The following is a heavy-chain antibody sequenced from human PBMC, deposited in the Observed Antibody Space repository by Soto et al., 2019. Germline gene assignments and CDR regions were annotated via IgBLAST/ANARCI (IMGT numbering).Heavy chain of an antibody. CDR1: GITFTNYW. CDR3: GTVFEH. J-gene: IGHJ4*02. V-gene: IGHV3-74*01. Sequence: EVQLVESGGGSVQPGGSWKLSGLAPGITFTNYWWHWVRQVPGKGLVWVARVDSDGGGTSYADFVKGRFTISRDNAKNTLYLQMNSLRVEDTAMYYCGTVFEHWGQGIPVTVSS. CDR2: VDSDGGGT.